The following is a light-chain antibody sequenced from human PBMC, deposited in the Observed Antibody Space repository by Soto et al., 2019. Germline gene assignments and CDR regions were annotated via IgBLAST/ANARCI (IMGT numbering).Light chain of an antibody. J-gene: IGLJ1*01. Sequence: QSALTQPASVSGSPGQSITISCTGTSSDVGGYNYVSWHQQHPGKAPKLMIYEVSHRPSGVSNRFSGSKSDNTASLTISGLQAEDEADYYCSSYTSISTLYVFGTGTKVTVL. V-gene: IGLV2-14*01. CDR3: SSYTSISTLYV. CDR1: SSDVGGYNY. CDR2: EVS.